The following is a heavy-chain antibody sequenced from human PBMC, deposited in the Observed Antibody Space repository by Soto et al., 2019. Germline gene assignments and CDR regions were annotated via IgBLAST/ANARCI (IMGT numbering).Heavy chain of an antibody. V-gene: IGHV3-48*02. CDR3: ARDPHYYDSSGYYYFDY. J-gene: IGHJ4*02. Sequence: EVQLVESGGGLVQPGGSLRLSCAASGFTFSSYSMNWVRQAPGKGLEWVSYISSSSSNIYYADSVKGRFTISRDNAKHSLYLQMNSLRDEDTAVYYCARDPHYYDSSGYYYFDYWGQGTLVTVSS. D-gene: IGHD3-22*01. CDR2: ISSSSSNI. CDR1: GFTFSSYS.